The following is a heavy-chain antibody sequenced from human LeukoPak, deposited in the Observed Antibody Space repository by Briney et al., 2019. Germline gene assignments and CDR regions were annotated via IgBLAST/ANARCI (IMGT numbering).Heavy chain of an antibody. Sequence: GGSLRLSCAASGFTFSSYAMSWVRQAPGKGLEWVSGISGSGGSTYYADSVKGRFTISRDNSKNTLYLQMNSLRAEDTAVYYCAKSHRGYAPRRTYYYYMDVWGKGTTVTVSS. D-gene: IGHD5-12*01. CDR3: AKSHRGYAPRRTYYYYMDV. CDR1: GFTFSSYA. V-gene: IGHV3-23*01. J-gene: IGHJ6*03. CDR2: ISGSGGST.